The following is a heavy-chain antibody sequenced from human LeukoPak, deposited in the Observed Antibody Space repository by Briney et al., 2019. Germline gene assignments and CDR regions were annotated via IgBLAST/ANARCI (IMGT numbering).Heavy chain of an antibody. CDR3: ARWAGGYSYGYGFDY. J-gene: IGHJ4*02. V-gene: IGHV4-34*01. D-gene: IGHD5-18*01. CDR2: INHSGST. Sequence: SETLSLTCAVYGGSFSDYYWSWIRQPPGKGLEWIGEINHSGSTYYNPSLKSRVTISVDTSKNQLSLKMTSVTAADTAMYYCARWAGGYSYGYGFDYWGQGTLVTVSS. CDR1: GGSFSDYY.